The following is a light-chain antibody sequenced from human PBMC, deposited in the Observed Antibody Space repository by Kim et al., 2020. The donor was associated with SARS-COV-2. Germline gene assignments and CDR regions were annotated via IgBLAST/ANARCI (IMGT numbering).Light chain of an antibody. CDR1: NIGSKS. V-gene: IGLV3-21*04. CDR2: YDS. CDR3: QVWDSSSDHPYV. Sequence: PRKTATSTCGGNNIGSKSVVWYQQKTGQEAVLVIYYDSDRPPGMPERFSGSNSGDTATLTISRVEAGDEADYYCQVWDSSSDHPYVFGTGTKVTVL. J-gene: IGLJ1*01.